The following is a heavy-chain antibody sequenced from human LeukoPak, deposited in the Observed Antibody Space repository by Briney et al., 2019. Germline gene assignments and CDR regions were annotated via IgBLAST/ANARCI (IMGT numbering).Heavy chain of an antibody. CDR2: IYYSGST. V-gene: IGHV4-59*01. D-gene: IGHD6-13*01. J-gene: IGHJ5*02. CDR3: ASWAYSSSWSNWFDP. CDR1: GGSISSYY. Sequence: SETLSLTCTVSGGSISSYYWSWIRQPPGKGLEWIGYIYYSGSTNYNPSLKSRVTISVDTSKNQFSLKLSSVTAADTAVYYCASWAYSSSWSNWFDPWGQGTLVTVSS.